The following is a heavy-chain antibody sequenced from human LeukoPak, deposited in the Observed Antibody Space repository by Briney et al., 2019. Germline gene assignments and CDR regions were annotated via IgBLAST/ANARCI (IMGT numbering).Heavy chain of an antibody. V-gene: IGHV4-34*01. Sequence: PSETLSLTCAVYGGSFSGYYWSWIRQPPGKGLEWIGEINHSGSTNYNPSLKSRVTISVDTSKNQFSLKLSSVTAADTAVYYCARVITIRGFIFDYWGQGTLVTVSS. CDR3: ARVITIRGFIFDY. J-gene: IGHJ4*02. CDR1: GGSFSGYY. CDR2: INHSGST. D-gene: IGHD3-16*01.